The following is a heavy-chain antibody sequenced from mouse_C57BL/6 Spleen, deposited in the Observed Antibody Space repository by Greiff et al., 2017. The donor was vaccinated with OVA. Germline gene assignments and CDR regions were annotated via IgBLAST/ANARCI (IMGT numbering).Heavy chain of an antibody. J-gene: IGHJ2*01. CDR3: ARLTAQATFDY. Sequence: DVHLVESGGGLVQPGGSLKLSCAASGFTFSDYGMAWVRQAPRKGPEWVAFISNLAYSIYYADTVTGRFTISRENAKNTLYLEMSSLRSEDTAMYYCARLTAQATFDYWGQGTTLTVSS. V-gene: IGHV5-15*01. CDR2: ISNLAYSI. CDR1: GFTFSDYG. D-gene: IGHD3-2*02.